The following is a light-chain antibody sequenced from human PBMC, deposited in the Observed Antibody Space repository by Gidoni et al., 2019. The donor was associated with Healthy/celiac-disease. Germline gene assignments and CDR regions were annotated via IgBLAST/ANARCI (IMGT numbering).Light chain of an antibody. CDR3: QQCYSTPLT. CDR1: QSVLYSSNSKNY. J-gene: IGKJ4*01. V-gene: IGKV4-1*01. CDR2: GAS. Sequence: DIVMTQTPDSLSVSLGERATINCKSSQSVLYSSNSKNYLDWYQQKPGQPPQLLIYGASTRESGVPDRLSGSGSGTDFTLNISRVQAEDVAVYYCQQCYSTPLTFGGGTKVEIK.